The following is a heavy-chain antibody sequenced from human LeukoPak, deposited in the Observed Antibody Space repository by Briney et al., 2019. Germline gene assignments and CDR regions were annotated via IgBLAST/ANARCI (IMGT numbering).Heavy chain of an antibody. CDR1: GFTFSSYA. J-gene: IGHJ3*02. V-gene: IGHV3-23*01. D-gene: IGHD1-1*01. CDR2: ISGSGGST. CDR3: ARQYWNPPPLDAFDI. Sequence: GGSLRLSCAVSGFTFSSYAMSWVRQAPGKGLEWVSAISGSGGSTYYADSVKGRFTISRDNSKNTLYLQMNSLRAEDTAVYYCARQYWNPPPLDAFDIWGQGTMVTVSS.